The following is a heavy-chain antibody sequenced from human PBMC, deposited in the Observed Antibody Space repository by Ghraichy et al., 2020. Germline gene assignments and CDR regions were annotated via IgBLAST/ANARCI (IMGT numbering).Heavy chain of an antibody. Sequence: SETLSLTCTVSGGSISSYYWSWIRQPPGKGLEWIGYIYYSGSTNYNPSLKSRVTISVDTSKNQFSLKLSSVTAADTAVYYCARDPVATSFDYWGQGTLVTVSS. D-gene: IGHD6-19*01. V-gene: IGHV4-59*01. J-gene: IGHJ4*02. CDR3: ARDPVATSFDY. CDR2: IYYSGST. CDR1: GGSISSYY.